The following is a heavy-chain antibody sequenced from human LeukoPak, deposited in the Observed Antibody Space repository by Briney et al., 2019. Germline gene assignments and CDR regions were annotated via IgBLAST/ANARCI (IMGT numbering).Heavy chain of an antibody. D-gene: IGHD4-17*01. CDR3: ARDYYGDYVFDY. V-gene: IGHV3-21*01. CDR2: ISSTSDYI. Sequence: PGGSLRLSCAASGFTFSTYSMNWARQAPGKGLEWVSFISSTSDYIYYADSVKGRFTISRDNAKNSLYLQMNTLRAEDTAVYYCARDYYGDYVFDYWGQGTLVTVSS. J-gene: IGHJ4*02. CDR1: GFTFSTYS.